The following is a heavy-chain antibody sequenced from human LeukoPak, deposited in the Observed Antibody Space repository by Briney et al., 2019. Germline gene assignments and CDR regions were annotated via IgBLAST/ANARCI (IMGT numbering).Heavy chain of an antibody. CDR1: GGSITSGGYY. V-gene: IGHV4-31*03. D-gene: IGHD1-1*01. J-gene: IGHJ6*02. Sequence: PSQTLSLTCTVSGGSITSGGYYWSWIRQRPGKGLEWMGYMYYSGSTYYNPSLKSRITISVDMSENQFSLKLSSVTAADTAVYSCARDRYKEYGFDVWGQGTTVTVSS. CDR2: MYYSGST. CDR3: ARDRYKEYGFDV.